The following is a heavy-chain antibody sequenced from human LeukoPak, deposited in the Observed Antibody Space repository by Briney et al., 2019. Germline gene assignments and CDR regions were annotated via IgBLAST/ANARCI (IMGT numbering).Heavy chain of an antibody. CDR1: GGSFSGYY. V-gene: IGHV4-34*01. Sequence: SETLSLTCAVYGGSFSGYYWSWIRQPPGKGLEWIGEINHSGSTNYNPSLKSRVTMSVDTSKNQFSLKLSSVTAADTAVYYCARDLTLGTSWAQDNWFDPWGQGTLVTVSS. CDR2: INHSGST. CDR3: ARDLTLGTSWAQDNWFDP. J-gene: IGHJ5*02. D-gene: IGHD6-13*01.